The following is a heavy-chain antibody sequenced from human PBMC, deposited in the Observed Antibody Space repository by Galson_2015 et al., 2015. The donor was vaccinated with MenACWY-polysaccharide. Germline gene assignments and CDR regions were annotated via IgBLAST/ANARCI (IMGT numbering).Heavy chain of an antibody. Sequence: SVKVSCKASGYTFTSYEINWVRQAPGQGLEWMGWMNPNSGNIGYAQNFLGKFTMTRDTSIGTAYMELNDLRPEHTAVYYCARAGYKASDYWGQGTLVTVSS. J-gene: IGHJ4*02. D-gene: IGHD5-18*01. CDR3: ARAGYKASDY. CDR1: GYTFTSYE. CDR2: MNPNSGNI. V-gene: IGHV1-8*01.